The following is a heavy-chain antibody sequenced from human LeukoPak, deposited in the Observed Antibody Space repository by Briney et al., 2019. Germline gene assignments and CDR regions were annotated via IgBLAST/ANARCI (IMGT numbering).Heavy chain of an antibody. CDR1: GFTFSNDW. J-gene: IGHJ4*02. D-gene: IGHD6-19*01. Sequence: PGGSLRLSCAASGFTFSNDWMSWVRQAPGKGLEWVGRIKSKTDGGTKDYAEPVKGRFTISRDDSKNTLYLQMNSLKTADTAVYDCTTDGGYISGWYFDYWGQGTLVTVSS. CDR3: TTDGGYISGWYFDY. V-gene: IGHV3-15*01. CDR2: IKSKTDGGTK.